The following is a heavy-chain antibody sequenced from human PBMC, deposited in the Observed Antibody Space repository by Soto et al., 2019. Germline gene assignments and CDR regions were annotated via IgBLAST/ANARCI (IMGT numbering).Heavy chain of an antibody. J-gene: IGHJ5*02. D-gene: IGHD3-22*01. V-gene: IGHV1-69*12. Sequence: QVQLVQSGAEVKKPGSSVKVSCKASGGTFSSYAISWVRQAPGQGLEWMGGIIPIFGTANYAQKFQGRVSITADESTSTAYMELSSLRSADAAVYYCATTWIVVQYNWFDPWGQGTLVTVSS. CDR2: IIPIFGTA. CDR3: ATTWIVVQYNWFDP. CDR1: GGTFSSYA.